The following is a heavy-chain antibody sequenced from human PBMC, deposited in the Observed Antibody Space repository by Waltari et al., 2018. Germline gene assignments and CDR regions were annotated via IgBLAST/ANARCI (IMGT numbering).Heavy chain of an antibody. J-gene: IGHJ6*03. CDR2: IKQDGSEK. CDR3: ARVIEELWFGELLNYMDV. D-gene: IGHD3-10*01. Sequence: EVQLVESGGGLVQPGGSLRLSCAASGFTFSSYGMSWVRQAPGKGLEWVANIKQDGSEKYYVDSVKGRFTISRDNAKNSLYLQMNSLRAEDTAVYYCARVIEELWFGELLNYMDVWGKGTTVTISS. CDR1: GFTFSSYG. V-gene: IGHV3-7*01.